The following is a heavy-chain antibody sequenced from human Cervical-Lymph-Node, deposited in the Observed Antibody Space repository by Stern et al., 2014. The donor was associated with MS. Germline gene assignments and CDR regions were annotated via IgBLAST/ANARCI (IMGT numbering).Heavy chain of an antibody. CDR2: ISYDGSDT. V-gene: IGHV3-30*18. CDR1: GFTFSSYG. Sequence: VQLLESGGGVVQPRRSLRLTCTVSGFTFSSYGMHWVRQAPGKGLEWVSVISYDGSDTYYAESVKGRFTISRDNTKNTLYLEMRRLRREDTAVYYCVKRGITEVRGVRLGDYWGPGTLVIVSS. CDR3: VKRGITEVRGVRLGDY. D-gene: IGHD3-10*01. J-gene: IGHJ4*02.